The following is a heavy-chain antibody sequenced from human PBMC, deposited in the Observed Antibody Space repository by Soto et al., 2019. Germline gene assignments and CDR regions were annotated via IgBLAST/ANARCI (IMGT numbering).Heavy chain of an antibody. Sequence: SETLSLTCTVSGGSINSYYWSWIRQSAGKGLEWVGRIYSTGATNYNPALKSRVTMSVDTSKNQFSLRLTSVTAADTAVYYCAKAVGIRGVYNWFDPWGRGILVTVSS. D-gene: IGHD3-10*01. J-gene: IGHJ5*02. CDR1: GGSINSYY. CDR3: AKAVGIRGVYNWFDP. CDR2: IYSTGAT. V-gene: IGHV4-4*07.